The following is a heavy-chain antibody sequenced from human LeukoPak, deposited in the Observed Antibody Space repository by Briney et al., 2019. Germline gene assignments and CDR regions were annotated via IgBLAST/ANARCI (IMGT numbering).Heavy chain of an antibody. V-gene: IGHV5-51*01. J-gene: IGHJ4*02. CDR1: GYRFTSYW. CDR3: ARVHCSGGSCYSLDY. D-gene: IGHD2-15*01. CDR2: IYAGDSES. Sequence: GESLKISCKGSGYRFTSYWIGWVRQLPGKGLEWMGIIYAGDSESRYSPSFQGHVTISADKSISTAYLQWSSLKASDTAMYYCARVHCSGGSCYSLDYWGQGTLVTVSS.